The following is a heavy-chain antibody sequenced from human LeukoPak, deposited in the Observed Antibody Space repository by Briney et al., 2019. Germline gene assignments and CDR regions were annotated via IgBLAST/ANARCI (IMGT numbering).Heavy chain of an antibody. D-gene: IGHD3-22*01. CDR2: ISGSGGST. CDR1: GFTFSTYA. CDR3: ANGGLWLPTRTA. J-gene: IGHJ5*02. Sequence: GGSLRLSCAASGFTFSTYAMSWVRQAPGKGLEWVSSISGSGGSTYYADSVKGRFTISRDNSKNTLYLQMKSLRVEDTAVYYCANGGLWLPTRTAWGQGTLVTVSS. V-gene: IGHV3-23*01.